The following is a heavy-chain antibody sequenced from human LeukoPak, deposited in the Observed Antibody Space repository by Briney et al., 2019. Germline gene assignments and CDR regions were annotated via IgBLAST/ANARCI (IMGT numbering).Heavy chain of an antibody. D-gene: IGHD5-12*01. Sequence: SETLSLTCTVSGDAISSGSYYWSWIRQPAGKGLEWVGRIYTSGSTNYNPSLKSRVTISVDTSKNQFSLKLSSVTAADTAVYYCARAGYSGSDFSVWGKGTTVTVSS. J-gene: IGHJ6*04. CDR1: GDAISSGSYY. V-gene: IGHV4-61*02. CDR3: ARAGYSGSDFSV. CDR2: IYTSGST.